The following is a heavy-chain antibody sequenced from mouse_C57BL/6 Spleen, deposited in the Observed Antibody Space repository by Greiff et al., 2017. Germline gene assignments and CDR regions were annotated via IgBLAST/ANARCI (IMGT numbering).Heavy chain of an antibody. CDR3: ATYGYVPY. CDR1: GFTFSDYG. J-gene: IGHJ3*01. V-gene: IGHV5-17*01. Sequence: EVKLVESGGGLVKPGGSLKLSCAASGFTFSDYGMHWVRQAPEKGLEWVAYISSGSSTIYYADTVKGRFTISRDNAKNTLFLQMTSLRSEDTAMYYCATYGYVPYWGQGTLVTVSA. D-gene: IGHD2-2*01. CDR2: ISSGSSTI.